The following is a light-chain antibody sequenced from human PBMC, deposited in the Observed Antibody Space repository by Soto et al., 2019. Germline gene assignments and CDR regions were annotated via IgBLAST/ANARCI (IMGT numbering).Light chain of an antibody. CDR3: QQYTDWPLT. CDR1: QSVSSN. J-gene: IGKJ4*01. CDR2: GAS. Sequence: EIVLTQSPSTLSLSPGERATLSCRASQSVSSNLAWYQQNPGQAPRLLIYGASTRATGIPARFSGSGSGTEFTLTISSLQSEDFAVYYCQQYTDWPLTFGGGTKVDIK. V-gene: IGKV3-15*01.